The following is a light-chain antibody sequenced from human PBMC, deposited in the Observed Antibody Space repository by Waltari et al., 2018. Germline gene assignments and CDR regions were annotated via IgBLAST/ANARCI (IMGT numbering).Light chain of an antibody. Sequence: EIVLTQSPATLSLSPGERATLSCRTSQSVSNYLAWYQQKPGQAPRLLIYDASNRATGIPARFSGSGSGTDFTLTISSLEPEDFVVYYCQQRSYWLTFGGGTKVEIK. V-gene: IGKV3-11*01. CDR1: QSVSNY. CDR2: DAS. CDR3: QQRSYWLT. J-gene: IGKJ4*01.